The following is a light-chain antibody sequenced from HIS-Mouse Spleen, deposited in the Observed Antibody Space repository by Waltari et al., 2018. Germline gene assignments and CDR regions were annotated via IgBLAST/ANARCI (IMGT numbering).Light chain of an antibody. V-gene: IGLV2-8*01. CDR2: GVS. CDR1: SSVVGGYNY. J-gene: IGLJ3*02. Sequence: QSALTQPPSASGSPGQSVTISCTGTSSVVGGYNYVSWYQQHPGKAPKLMIYGVSKRPSGVPDRFSGSKSGNTASLTVSGLQAEDEADYYCSSYAGSNNWVFGGGTKLTVL. CDR3: SSYAGSNNWV.